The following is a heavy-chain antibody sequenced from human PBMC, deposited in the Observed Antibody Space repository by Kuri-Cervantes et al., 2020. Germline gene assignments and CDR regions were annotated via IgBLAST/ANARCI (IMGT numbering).Heavy chain of an antibody. D-gene: IGHD3-10*01. V-gene: IGHV4-39*07. J-gene: IGHJ2*01. CDR1: GGSISSSSYY. CDR2: IYYSGST. Sequence: SEPLSLTCTVSGGSISSSSYYWGWIRQPPGKGLEWIGSIYYSGSTYYNPSLKSRVTISVDKSKNQFSLKLSSVTAADTAVYYCARGIGYYGSGSPYWYFDLWGRGTLVTVSS. CDR3: ARGIGYYGSGSPYWYFDL.